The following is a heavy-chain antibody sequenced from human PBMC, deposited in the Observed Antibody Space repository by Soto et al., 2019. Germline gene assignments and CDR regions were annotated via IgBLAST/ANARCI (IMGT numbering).Heavy chain of an antibody. V-gene: IGHV3-23*01. Sequence: EVQLLESGGGLVQPGGSLRLSCAASGFTFSSYAMSWVRQAPGKGLEWVSAISGSGGSTYYADSVKGRFTISRDNSKNTLYLQMNSLRAEDTAVYYCAKTDYNRPDPAYYFDYWGQGTLVTVSS. CDR2: ISGSGGST. CDR1: GFTFSSYA. CDR3: AKTDYNRPDPAYYFDY. D-gene: IGHD4-4*01. J-gene: IGHJ4*02.